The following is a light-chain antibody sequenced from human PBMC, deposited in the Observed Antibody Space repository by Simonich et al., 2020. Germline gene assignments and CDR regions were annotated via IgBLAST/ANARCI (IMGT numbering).Light chain of an antibody. CDR1: SSDVGGYNY. V-gene: IGLV2-11*01. J-gene: IGLJ3*02. Sequence: QSALTQPRSVSWSPGQSVTISCTGTSSDVGGYNYVSWYQQHPGKAPKLMIYDVSKQPSGVPDRFSGSKSGNTPSLTISAPQAEEEADYYCCSYAGSYTVFGGGTKLTVL. CDR2: DVS. CDR3: CSYAGSYTV.